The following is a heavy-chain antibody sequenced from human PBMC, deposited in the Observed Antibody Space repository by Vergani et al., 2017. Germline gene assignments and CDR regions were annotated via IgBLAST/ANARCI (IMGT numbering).Heavy chain of an antibody. CDR1: GFTFSSYS. Sequence: EVQLVESGGGLVQPGGSLRLSCAASGFTFSSYSMNWVSQAPGKGLEWVSYISSSSSTIYYADSVKGRFTISRDNAKNSLYLQMNSLRAEDTAVYYCARGGSWYYPDNLNGFDPWGQGTLVTVSS. D-gene: IGHD6-13*01. V-gene: IGHV3-48*01. J-gene: IGHJ5*02. CDR3: ARGGSWYYPDNLNGFDP. CDR2: ISSSSSTI.